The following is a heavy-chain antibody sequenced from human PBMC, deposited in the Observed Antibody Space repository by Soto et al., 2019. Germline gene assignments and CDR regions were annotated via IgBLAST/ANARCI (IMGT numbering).Heavy chain of an antibody. D-gene: IGHD1-26*01. CDR1: VFTVSRNY. Sequence: PGGSLRLSCAPSVFTVSRNYMSWVRQAPGKGLEWVSVIYSGGNTYYADSVKGRFTISRDNSKNTVYLQMNSLRPEDTAVYYCAREWELLGYAFDIWGQGTMVTVSS. CDR3: AREWELLGYAFDI. J-gene: IGHJ3*02. CDR2: IYSGGNT. V-gene: IGHV3-66*01.